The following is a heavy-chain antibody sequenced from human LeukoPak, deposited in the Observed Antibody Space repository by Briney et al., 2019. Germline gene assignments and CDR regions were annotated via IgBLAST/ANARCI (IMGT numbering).Heavy chain of an antibody. V-gene: IGHV3-66*01. Sequence: GGSLRLSCAASGFIVSSSYMSWVRQAPGKGLEWVSVIYSGGSTYYADSVKGRFTISRDNSKNTLYLQMDSLRAEDTALYYCARIVATAGFDYWGQGTLVTVSS. D-gene: IGHD3-16*02. CDR3: ARIVATAGFDY. CDR2: IYSGGST. J-gene: IGHJ4*02. CDR1: GFIVSSSY.